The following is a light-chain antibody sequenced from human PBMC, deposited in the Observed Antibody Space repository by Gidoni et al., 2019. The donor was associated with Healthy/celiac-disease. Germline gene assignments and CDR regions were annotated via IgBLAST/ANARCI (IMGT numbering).Light chain of an antibody. J-gene: IGLJ3*02. CDR3: QVLDSSPNWV. CDR1: QLGDKY. V-gene: IGLV3-1*01. CDR2: QDS. Sequence: SDALTQPPSVSVSPGQTASITCSVDQLGDKYACWYQQKPGQSPVLVIYQDSKRPSGIPERFSGSNSGNTATLTLSGTPAMYEADYYCQVLDSSPNWVFGGGTKLTVL.